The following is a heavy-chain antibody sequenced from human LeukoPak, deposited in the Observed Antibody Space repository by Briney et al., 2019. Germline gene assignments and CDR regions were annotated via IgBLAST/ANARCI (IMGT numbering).Heavy chain of an antibody. J-gene: IGHJ4*02. CDR2: IYPGDSDT. CDR1: GYTFNNYW. Sequence: KRGESLKISCRGSGYTFNNYWIAWVRQMPGKGLEWMGTIYPGDSDTTYNPAFQGQVTMSADKSISTAYLQWSSLKASDTAIYYCARRSINFMGFDYWGQGTLFTVSS. V-gene: IGHV5-51*01. D-gene: IGHD2-2*01. CDR3: ARRSINFMGFDY.